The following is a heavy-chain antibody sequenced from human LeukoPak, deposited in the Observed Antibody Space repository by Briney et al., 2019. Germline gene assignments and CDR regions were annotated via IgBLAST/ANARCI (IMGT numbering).Heavy chain of an antibody. CDR1: GGSISSYY. D-gene: IGHD3-22*01. Sequence: SETLSLTCAVSGGSISSYYWSWIRQPPGKGLEWIGYISYSGSTNYNPSLKSRVTISVDTSKNQFSLKLSSVTAADTAVYYCARHYDNDGCYYAHFDYWGQGTLVTVSS. CDR2: ISYSGST. V-gene: IGHV4-59*01. CDR3: ARHYDNDGCYYAHFDY. J-gene: IGHJ4*02.